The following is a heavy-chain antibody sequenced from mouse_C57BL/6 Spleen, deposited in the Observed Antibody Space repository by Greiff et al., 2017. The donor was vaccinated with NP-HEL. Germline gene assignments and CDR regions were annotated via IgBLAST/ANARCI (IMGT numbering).Heavy chain of an antibody. CDR2: INPGSGGT. CDR1: GYAFTNYL. D-gene: IGHD2-1*01. Sequence: QVQLQQSGAELVRPGTSVKVSCKASGYAFTNYLIEWVKQRPGQGLEWIGVINPGSGGTNYNETFKGQGTLTADKSSSTASMQLSRLTSEDSAVYFCAAMNLLNYFDYWGQGTTLTVSS. CDR3: AAMNLLNYFDY. J-gene: IGHJ2*01. V-gene: IGHV1-54*01.